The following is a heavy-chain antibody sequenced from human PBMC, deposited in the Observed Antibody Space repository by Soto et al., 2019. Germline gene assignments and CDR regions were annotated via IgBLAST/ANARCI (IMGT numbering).Heavy chain of an antibody. D-gene: IGHD3-3*01. Sequence: GGSLRLSCAASGFTFSSYAMSWVRQAPGKGLEWVSAISGSGGSRYYADSVKGRFTISRDNSKNTLYLQMNSLRAEDTAVYYCAKDYSPRYDFWSGYSRQNWYFDLWGRGTLVTVSS. CDR1: GFTFSSYA. V-gene: IGHV3-23*01. CDR2: ISGSGGSR. J-gene: IGHJ2*01. CDR3: AKDYSPRYDFWSGYSRQNWYFDL.